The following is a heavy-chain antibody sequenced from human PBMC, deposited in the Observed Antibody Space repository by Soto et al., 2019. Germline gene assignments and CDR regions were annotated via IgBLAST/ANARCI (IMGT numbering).Heavy chain of an antibody. V-gene: IGHV3-53*01. CDR2: IYGGGTT. CDR3: VQTTGWPGFDF. J-gene: IGHJ4*02. CDR1: GFSVSSKY. Sequence: EVQLVESGGGLIQPGGSLRLSCAASGFSVSSKYMTWVRQAPGKGLEWVSVIYGGGTTYYADSVKGRFTISRDNSKNTLYLQMNSLRAEDTAVDYCVQTTGWPGFDFWGQGTLVIVSS. D-gene: IGHD6-19*01.